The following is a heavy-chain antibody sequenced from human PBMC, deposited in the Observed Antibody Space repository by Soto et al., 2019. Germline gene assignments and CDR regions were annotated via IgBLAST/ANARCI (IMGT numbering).Heavy chain of an antibody. CDR2: ISGSGGST. CDR3: AKCHGDYDPHYMDV. J-gene: IGHJ6*03. V-gene: IGHV3-23*01. Sequence: GGSLRLSCVASGFTFSSYAMSWVRQAPGKGLEWVSAISGSGGSTYYADSVKGRFTISRDNSKNTLYLQMNSLRAEDTAVYYCAKCHGDYDPHYMDVWGKGTTVTVSS. D-gene: IGHD4-17*01. CDR1: GFTFSSYA.